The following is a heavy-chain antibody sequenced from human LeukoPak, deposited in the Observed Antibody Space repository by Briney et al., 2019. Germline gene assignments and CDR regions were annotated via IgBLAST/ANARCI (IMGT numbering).Heavy chain of an antibody. D-gene: IGHD3-3*01. CDR1: GFTFSSYA. CDR2: ISGSGGST. V-gene: IGHV3-23*01. Sequence: GGSLRLSCAASGFTFSSYAMSWVRQAPGKGLEWVSAISGSGGSTYYADSVKGRFTISRDNSKNTLYLQMNSLRAEDTAVYYCGKNPSGYDFWSGYNWFDPWGQGTLVTVSS. J-gene: IGHJ5*02. CDR3: GKNPSGYDFWSGYNWFDP.